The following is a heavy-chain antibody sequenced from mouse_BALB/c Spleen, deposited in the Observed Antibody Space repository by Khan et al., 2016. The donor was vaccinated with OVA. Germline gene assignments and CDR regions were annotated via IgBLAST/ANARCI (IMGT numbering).Heavy chain of an antibody. V-gene: IGHV5-4*02. D-gene: IGHD2-13*01. Sequence: EVELVESGGGLVKPGGSLKLSCAASGFTFSDYYMYWVRQTPEKRLEWLATISDGGSYTYYPDSVKGRFTISSDDAQNNLYLQSSSLKSEDTAMYYCARGYYGDPFAYWGQGTLVTISA. CDR3: ARGYYGDPFAY. CDR2: ISDGGSYT. J-gene: IGHJ3*01. CDR1: GFTFSDYY.